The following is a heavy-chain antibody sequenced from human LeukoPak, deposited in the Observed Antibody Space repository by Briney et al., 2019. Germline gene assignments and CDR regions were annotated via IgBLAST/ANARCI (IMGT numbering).Heavy chain of an antibody. V-gene: IGHV1-69*13. CDR1: GGTFSSYA. CDR3: ARGFRRIFGVVIGYYFDY. J-gene: IGHJ4*02. D-gene: IGHD3-3*01. CDR2: TIPIFGTA. Sequence: ASVKVSCKASGGTFSSYAISWVRQAPGQGLEWMGGTIPIFGTANYAQKFQGRVTITADESTSTAYMELSSLRSEDTAVYYCARGFRRIFGVVIGYYFDYWGQGTLVTVSS.